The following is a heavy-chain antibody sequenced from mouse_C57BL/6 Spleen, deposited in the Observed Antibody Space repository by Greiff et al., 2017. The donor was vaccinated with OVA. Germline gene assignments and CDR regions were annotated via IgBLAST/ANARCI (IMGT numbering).Heavy chain of an antibody. Sequence: EVQRVESGGGLVKPGGSLKLSCAASGFTFSSYAMSWVRQTPEKRLEWVATISDGGSYTYYPDNVKGRFTISRDNAKNNLYLQMSHLKSEDTAMYYCARDPPIYWFAYWGQGTLVTVSA. CDR2: ISDGGSYT. D-gene: IGHD6-5*01. V-gene: IGHV5-4*01. CDR3: ARDPPIYWFAY. J-gene: IGHJ3*01. CDR1: GFTFSSYA.